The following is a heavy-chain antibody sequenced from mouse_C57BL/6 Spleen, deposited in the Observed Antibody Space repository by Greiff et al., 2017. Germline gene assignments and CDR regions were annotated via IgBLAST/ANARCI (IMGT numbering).Heavy chain of an antibody. D-gene: IGHD4-1*01. V-gene: IGHV5-17*01. Sequence: EVKLVESGGGLVKPGGSLKLSCAASGFTFSDYGMHWVRQAPEKGLEWVAYISSGSSTIYYADTVQGRFPISRDNAKNTLFLQITSLRSEDTAMYYCARNGDDAYGGQGTLVTVSA. J-gene: IGHJ3*01. CDR1: GFTFSDYG. CDR3: ARNGDDAY. CDR2: ISSGSSTI.